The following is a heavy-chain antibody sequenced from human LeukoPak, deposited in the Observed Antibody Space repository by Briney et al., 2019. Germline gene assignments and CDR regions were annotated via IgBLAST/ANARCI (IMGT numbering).Heavy chain of an antibody. CDR1: GGSISSGSYY. Sequence: SQTLSLTCTVSGGSISSGSYYWSWIRQPAGKGLEWIGRIYTSGSTNYNPSLKSRVTISVDTSKNQFSLKLSSETAADTAVYYCARAHDSSGYYYSYFDYWGQGTLVTVSS. CDR2: IYTSGST. V-gene: IGHV4-61*02. D-gene: IGHD3-22*01. CDR3: ARAHDSSGYYYSYFDY. J-gene: IGHJ4*02.